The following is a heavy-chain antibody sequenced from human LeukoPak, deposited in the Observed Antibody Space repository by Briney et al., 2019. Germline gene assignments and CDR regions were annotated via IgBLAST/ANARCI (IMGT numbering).Heavy chain of an antibody. V-gene: IGHV4-59*01. CDR2: IYYSGST. J-gene: IGHJ4*02. CDR3: ARGSGSIAAAVN. Sequence: SETLSLTCTVSGGSISSYYWSWIRQPPGKGLEWIGYIYYSGSTNYNPSLKSRVTISVDTSKNQFSLKLSSVTAADTAVYYCARGSGSIAAAVNWGQGTLVTVSS. D-gene: IGHD6-13*01. CDR1: GGSISSYY.